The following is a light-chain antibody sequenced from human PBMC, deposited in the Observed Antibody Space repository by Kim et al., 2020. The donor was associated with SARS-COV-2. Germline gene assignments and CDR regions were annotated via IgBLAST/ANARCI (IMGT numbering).Light chain of an antibody. Sequence: SPGERATLSCRASQHIRNWLAWYQHKPGQAPRLLLYDASTRAPGIPARFSGSGSGTDFTLTISSLEPEDFAVYYCQQRINWPLFTFGPGTKVDVK. CDR1: QHIRNW. CDR3: QQRINWPLFT. J-gene: IGKJ3*01. V-gene: IGKV3-11*01. CDR2: DAS.